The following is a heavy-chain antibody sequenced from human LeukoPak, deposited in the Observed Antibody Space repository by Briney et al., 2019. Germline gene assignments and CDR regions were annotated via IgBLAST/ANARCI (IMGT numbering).Heavy chain of an antibody. CDR1: GFTFSSYD. Sequence: GGSLRLSCGASGFTFSSYDMHWVRRAPGKGLEWVAGIRYDGRHTYHADSVKGRFTISRDNAKNSLYLQMNSLRAEDTAVYYCAELGITMIGGVWGKGTTVTISS. J-gene: IGHJ6*04. CDR3: AELGITMIGGV. CDR2: IRYDGRHT. D-gene: IGHD3-10*02. V-gene: IGHV3-33*03.